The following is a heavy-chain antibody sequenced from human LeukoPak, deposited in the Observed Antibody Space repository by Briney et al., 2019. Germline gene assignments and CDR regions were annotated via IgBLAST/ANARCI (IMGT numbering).Heavy chain of an antibody. V-gene: IGHV1-69*02. D-gene: IGHD1-26*01. CDR2: IIPILGIA. CDR3: ARSTGIVGATYY. J-gene: IGHJ4*02. Sequence: ASVKVSCKASGGTFSSYTISLVRQAPGQGLEWMGRIIPILGIANYAQKFQGRVTITADKSTSTAYMELSSLRSEDTAVYYCARSTGIVGATYYWGQGTLVTVSS. CDR1: GGTFSSYT.